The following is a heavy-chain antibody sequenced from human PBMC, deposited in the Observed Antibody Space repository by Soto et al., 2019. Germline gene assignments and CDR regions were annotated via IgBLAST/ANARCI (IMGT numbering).Heavy chain of an antibody. V-gene: IGHV1-18*01. CDR3: ARDPTGHFIEY. D-gene: IGHD1-1*01. CDR2: ISGYNGNT. Sequence: QVQLVQSGAEVKKPGASVKVSCKTSGYTFTSYGVAWVRQAPGQGLEWMGWISGYNGNTNYAQKLQGRVTMTTDTSTSTAYMELRRLRSDDTAGYYCARDPTGHFIEYWGQGTLVTVSS. CDR1: GYTFTSYG. J-gene: IGHJ4*02.